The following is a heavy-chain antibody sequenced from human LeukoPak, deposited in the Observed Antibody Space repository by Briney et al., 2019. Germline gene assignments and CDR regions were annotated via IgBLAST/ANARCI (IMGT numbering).Heavy chain of an antibody. CDR2: ISGSGGST. CDR1: GFTFSSYG. CDR3: ARASSWFAHFDH. V-gene: IGHV3-21*01. Sequence: PGGSLRLSCAASGFTFSSYGMHWVRQAPGKGLKWVSAISGSGGSTYYADSVKGRFTISRDNAKNSLYLQMKSLRAEDTAVYYCARASSWFAHFDHWGQGTLVTVSS. J-gene: IGHJ4*02. D-gene: IGHD3-10*01.